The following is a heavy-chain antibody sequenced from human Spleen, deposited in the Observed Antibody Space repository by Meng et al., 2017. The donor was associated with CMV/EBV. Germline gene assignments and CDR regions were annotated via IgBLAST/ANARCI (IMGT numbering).Heavy chain of an antibody. CDR3: AKRSDYGGNSGYFDS. D-gene: IGHD4-23*01. CDR1: GFTFDDYG. J-gene: IGHJ4*02. Sequence: GESLKISCAASGFTFDDYGMSWVRQAPGKGLEWVSAISGSGGSTYYADSVKGRFTISRDNSKNTLYLQMNSLRAEDTAVYYCAKRSDYGGNSGYFDSWGQGTLVTVSS. V-gene: IGHV3-23*01. CDR2: ISGSGGST.